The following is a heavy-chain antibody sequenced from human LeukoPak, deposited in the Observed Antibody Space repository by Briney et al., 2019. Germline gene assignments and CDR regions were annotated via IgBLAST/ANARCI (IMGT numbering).Heavy chain of an antibody. D-gene: IGHD3-10*01. J-gene: IGHJ5*02. CDR3: AKDSTGSYYKGWFDP. CDR2: ISGIGSST. V-gene: IGHV3-23*01. CDR1: GFTFSNYA. Sequence: GGSLRLSCAASGFTFSNYAMSWVRQAPGKGLEWVSAISGIGSSTYYADSVKGRFMISRDNFKSTLYLQINSLRAEDTALYYCAKDSTGSYYKGWFDPWGQGTLVTVSS.